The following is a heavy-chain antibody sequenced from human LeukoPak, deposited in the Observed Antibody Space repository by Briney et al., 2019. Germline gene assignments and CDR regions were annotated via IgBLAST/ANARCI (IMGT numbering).Heavy chain of an antibody. CDR2: IYYSGST. CDR1: GGSISSSSYY. V-gene: IGHV4-39*07. CDR3: ASGYSYGFDY. D-gene: IGHD5-18*01. J-gene: IGHJ4*02. Sequence: PSENLSLTCTVSGGSISSSSYYWGWIRQPRGKGLEWIGSIYYSGSTYYNPSLESRVTISVDTSKNQFSLKLSSVTAADTAVYYCASGYSYGFDYWGQGTLVTVSS.